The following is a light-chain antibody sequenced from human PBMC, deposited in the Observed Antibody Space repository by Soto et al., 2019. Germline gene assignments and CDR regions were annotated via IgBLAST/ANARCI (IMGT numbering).Light chain of an antibody. CDR1: QSIHNN. Sequence: EVLMTQSPASLSVSPGERATLSCRAAQSIHNNLAWYQQKPGQAPRLLMYGAFTRASGTPARFSGSGSGTEFTLTISSLQSEDFAVYYCQQYNVWPRTFGQGTKVDIK. V-gene: IGKV3D-15*01. J-gene: IGKJ1*01. CDR2: GAF. CDR3: QQYNVWPRT.